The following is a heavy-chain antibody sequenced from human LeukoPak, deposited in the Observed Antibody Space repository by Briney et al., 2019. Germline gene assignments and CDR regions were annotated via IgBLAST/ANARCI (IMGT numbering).Heavy chain of an antibody. J-gene: IGHJ4*02. CDR3: AKDRRTGYYDSSGYPFDY. V-gene: IGHV3-11*01. CDR2: ISIIGSTI. D-gene: IGHD3-22*01. Sequence: GGPLRLPWAPFGFTSIDYYMAGIRKAPGKGLEWVSYISIIGSTIYYADSVKGRFTISRDNAKNSLYLQMNSLRAEDTAVYYCAKDRRTGYYDSSGYPFDYWGQGTLVTVSS. CDR1: GFTSIDYY.